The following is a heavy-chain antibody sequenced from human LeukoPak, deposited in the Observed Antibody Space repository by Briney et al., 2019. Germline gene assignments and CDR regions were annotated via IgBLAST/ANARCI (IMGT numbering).Heavy chain of an antibody. V-gene: IGHV4-61*05. Sequence: SETLSLTCTVSGGSISSSSYYWGWIRQPPGKGLEWIGYIYYSGGTDYNPSLKSRVTISVDTSKNQFSLKLRSVTAADTAVYYCARHVTISGPYDASDIWGQGTMVTVSP. J-gene: IGHJ3*02. CDR3: ARHVTISGPYDASDI. D-gene: IGHD5-24*01. CDR2: IYYSGGT. CDR1: GGSISSSSYY.